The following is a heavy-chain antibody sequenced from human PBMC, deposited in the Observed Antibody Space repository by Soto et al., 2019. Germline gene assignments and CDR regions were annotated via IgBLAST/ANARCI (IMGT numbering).Heavy chain of an antibody. J-gene: IGHJ4*02. CDR1: GGSISSSNYY. CDR3: ARRPSEGYCSGGYCSQPFNH. D-gene: IGHD2-15*01. V-gene: IGHV4-39*01. Sequence: QLQLQESGPGLVKPSETLSLTCTVSGGSISSSNYYWGWIRQPPGKGLEWIGSIHYSGSTYYNPSLKSRVTIVVDTSKNQFSLKLSSVTAADTAVYYCARRPSEGYCSGGYCSQPFNHWGQGTLVSVSS. CDR2: IHYSGST.